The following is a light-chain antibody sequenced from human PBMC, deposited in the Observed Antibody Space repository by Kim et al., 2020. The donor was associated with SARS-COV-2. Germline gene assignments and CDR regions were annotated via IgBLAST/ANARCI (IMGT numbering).Light chain of an antibody. J-gene: IGLJ2*01. CDR3: QAWDSSTAYV. CDR1: KVGDKY. V-gene: IGLV3-1*01. Sequence: SYELTQPPSVSVSPGQTASITCSGDKVGDKYACWYQQKPGQSPVLVIYQDSKRPSGIPERFSGSNSGNTATLTISGTQAMDEADYYCQAWDSSTAYVFGGGTQLTVL. CDR2: QDS.